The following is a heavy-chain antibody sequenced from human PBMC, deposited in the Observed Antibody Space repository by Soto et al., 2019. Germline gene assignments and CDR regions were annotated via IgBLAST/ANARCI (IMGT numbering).Heavy chain of an antibody. D-gene: IGHD3-10*01. J-gene: IGHJ4*01. CDR1: GYTFTSYG. V-gene: IGHV1-18*04. CDR2: ISAYNGNT. Sequence: QVQLVQSGAEVKKPGASVKVSCKASGYTFTSYGISWVRQAPGQGLEWMGWISAYNGNTNYAQKLQGRVTMTTDTSTSTAYMELRXLXSXXXXXXXXXXXXGTMVRGVNDY. CDR3: XXXXGTMVRGVNDY.